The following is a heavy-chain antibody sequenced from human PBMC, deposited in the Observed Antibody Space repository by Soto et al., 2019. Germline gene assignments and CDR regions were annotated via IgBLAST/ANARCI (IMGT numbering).Heavy chain of an antibody. Sequence: QVQLVESGGGVVQPGRSLRLSCAASGVTFSSYAMHWVRQAPGKGLGWVAVISYDGSNKYYADSVKGRFTISRDNSKNTLYLQMNSLRAEDTALYYCARARLDTPALDYWGQGTLVTVSS. CDR2: ISYDGSNK. J-gene: IGHJ4*02. V-gene: IGHV3-30-3*01. CDR3: ARARLDTPALDY. D-gene: IGHD2-2*01. CDR1: GVTFSSYA.